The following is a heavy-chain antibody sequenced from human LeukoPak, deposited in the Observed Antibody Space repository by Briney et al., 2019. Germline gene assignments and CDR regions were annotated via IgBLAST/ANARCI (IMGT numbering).Heavy chain of an antibody. CDR1: GGTFSSYA. Sequence: ASVKVSCKASGGTFSSYAISWVRQAPGQGLEWMGGIIPIFGTANYAQKFQGRVTITADESTSTAYMELSSLRSEDTAVYYCASSVGYCTPRGCGDRVYYYYGMDVWGQGTTVTVSS. D-gene: IGHD2-8*01. J-gene: IGHJ6*02. V-gene: IGHV1-69*13. CDR2: IIPIFGTA. CDR3: ASSVGYCTPRGCGDRVYYYYGMDV.